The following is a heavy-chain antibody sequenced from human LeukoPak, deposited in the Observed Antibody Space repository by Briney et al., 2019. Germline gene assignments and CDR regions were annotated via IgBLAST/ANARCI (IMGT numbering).Heavy chain of an antibody. D-gene: IGHD3-22*01. CDR3: ARVIGFTMIVVDTWYFDL. CDR1: GFTFDDYD. CDR2: ISSSGSTI. Sequence: PGGSLRLSCAASGFTFDDYDMSWIRQAPGKGLEWVSYISSSGSTIYYADSVKGRFTISRDDAKNSLYLQMNSLRAEDTAVYYCARVIGFTMIVVDTWYFDLWGRGTLVTVSS. J-gene: IGHJ2*01. V-gene: IGHV3-11*01.